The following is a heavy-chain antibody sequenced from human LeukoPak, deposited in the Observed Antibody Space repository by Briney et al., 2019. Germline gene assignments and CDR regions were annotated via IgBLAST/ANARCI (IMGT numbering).Heavy chain of an antibody. D-gene: IGHD4-23*01. CDR1: GGSFRGYY. CDR2: INHRGST. CDR3: ARGGNALDY. J-gene: IGHJ4*02. V-gene: IGHV4-34*01. Sequence: PSETLSLTCAVYGGSFRGYYWSWIRQPPGKGLEWIGEINHRGSTKYNPSLKSRVTISVDTSKNQFSLRLSSVTAADTAVYYCARGGNALDYWGQGTLVTVSS.